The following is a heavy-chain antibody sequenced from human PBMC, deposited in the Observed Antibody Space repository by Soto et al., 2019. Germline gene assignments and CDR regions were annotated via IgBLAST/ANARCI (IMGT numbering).Heavy chain of an antibody. Sequence: SETLSLTCTVSGGSISSSSHYWGWIRQPPGKGLEWIGSIYYSGSTNYNPSLKSRVTISVDTSKNQFSLKLSSVTATDTAVYYCERRDQNWFDTWGQGTLVTVSS. CDR2: IYYSGST. J-gene: IGHJ5*02. V-gene: IGHV4-39*01. CDR1: GGSISSSSHY. CDR3: ERRDQNWFDT.